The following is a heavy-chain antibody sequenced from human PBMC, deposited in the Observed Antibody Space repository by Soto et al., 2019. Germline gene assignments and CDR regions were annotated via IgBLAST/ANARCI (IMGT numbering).Heavy chain of an antibody. Sequence: PGESLKISCKGSGYSFTSYWIGWVRQMPGKGLEWMGIIYPGDSDTRYSPSFQGQVTISADKSISTAYLQWSSLKASDTAMYYCARLPFFVDYDTTAGYYYMDVWAKGTTVTVSS. D-gene: IGHD4-17*01. CDR3: ARLPFFVDYDTTAGYYYMDV. V-gene: IGHV5-51*01. CDR2: IYPGDSDT. J-gene: IGHJ6*03. CDR1: GYSFTSYW.